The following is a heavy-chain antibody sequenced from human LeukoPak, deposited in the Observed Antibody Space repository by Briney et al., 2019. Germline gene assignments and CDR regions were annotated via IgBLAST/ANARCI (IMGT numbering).Heavy chain of an antibody. CDR2: IYYSGST. CDR3: ATSITMIVVVTDAFDI. V-gene: IGHV4-59*08. CDR1: GGSISSYY. Sequence: SETLSLTCTVSGGSISSYYWSWIRQPPGKGLEWIGYIYYSGSTNYNPSLKSRVTISVDTSKNQFSLKLSSVTAADTAVYYCATSITMIVVVTDAFDIWGQGTMVTVSS. J-gene: IGHJ3*02. D-gene: IGHD3-22*01.